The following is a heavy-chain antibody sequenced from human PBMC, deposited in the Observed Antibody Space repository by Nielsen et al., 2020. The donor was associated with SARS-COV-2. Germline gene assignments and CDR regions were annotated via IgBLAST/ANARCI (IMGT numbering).Heavy chain of an antibody. CDR3: ARGKRGVAFDV. J-gene: IGHJ3*01. CDR1: GGSISGYY. Sequence: SETLSLTCTVSGGSISGYYWNWIRQPPGKGLAWIGYIYFSGITPYNPSLKSRVTISVDTSRSQFSLKLNSVTAADTADYYCARGKRGVAFDVWGQGSRVTVSS. D-gene: IGHD3-10*01. CDR2: IYFSGIT. V-gene: IGHV4-59*01.